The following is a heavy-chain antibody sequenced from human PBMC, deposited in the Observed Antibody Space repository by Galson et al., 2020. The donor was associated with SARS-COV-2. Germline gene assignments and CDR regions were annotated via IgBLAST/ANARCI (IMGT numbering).Heavy chain of an antibody. Sequence: QLGESLKISCAASGFTFSSYAMHWVRQAPGKGLEWVAVISYDGSNKYYADSVKGRFTISRDNSKNTLYLQMNSLRAEDMAVYYCARGDYDFWSGYQYFDYWGQGTLVTVSS. CDR3: ARGDYDFWSGYQYFDY. CDR1: GFTFSSYA. D-gene: IGHD3-3*01. CDR2: ISYDGSNK. J-gene: IGHJ4*02. V-gene: IGHV3-30*04.